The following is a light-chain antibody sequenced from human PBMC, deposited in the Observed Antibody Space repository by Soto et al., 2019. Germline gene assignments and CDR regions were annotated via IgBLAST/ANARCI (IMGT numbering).Light chain of an antibody. CDR1: QSISSW. J-gene: IGKJ1*01. Sequence: DIQMTQSPSTLSASVGDRVTITCRASQSISSWLSWYQQKPEKAPKLLIYKASSLESGVPSRFSGRGSGTEFTLTISSVQTDDGATYYCQEFHSFSPTFGQGTKVELK. CDR2: KAS. V-gene: IGKV1-5*03. CDR3: QEFHSFSPT.